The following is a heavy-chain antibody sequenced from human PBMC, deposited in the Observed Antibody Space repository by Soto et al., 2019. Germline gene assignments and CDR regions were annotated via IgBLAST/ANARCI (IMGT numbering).Heavy chain of an antibody. Sequence: SETLSLTCTVSGGSISSYYWSWIRQPPGKGLEWIGYIYYSGSTNYNPSLKSRVTISVDTSKNQFSLKLSSVTAADTAVYYCAGYWSGSYYNGVSGPPRNYYYYYGMDVWGQGTTVTVSS. D-gene: IGHD3-10*01. CDR2: IYYSGST. J-gene: IGHJ6*02. V-gene: IGHV4-59*08. CDR1: GGSISSYY. CDR3: AGYWSGSYYNGVSGPPRNYYYYYGMDV.